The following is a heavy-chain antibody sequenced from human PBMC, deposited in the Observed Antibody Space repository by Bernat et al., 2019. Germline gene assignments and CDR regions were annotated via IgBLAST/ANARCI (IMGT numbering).Heavy chain of an antibody. Sequence: EVQLVESGGGLVKPGGSLRLSCAASGFTFSSYSMNWVRQAPGKGLEWVSSISSSSSYIYYADSVKGRFTISRDNAKNSLYLQMNSLRAEDTAVYYCARVPIDIVVVPAAYLFDYWGQGTLVTVSS. J-gene: IGHJ4*02. V-gene: IGHV3-21*01. CDR1: GFTFSSYS. CDR3: ARVPIDIVVVPAAYLFDY. D-gene: IGHD2-2*01. CDR2: ISSSSSYI.